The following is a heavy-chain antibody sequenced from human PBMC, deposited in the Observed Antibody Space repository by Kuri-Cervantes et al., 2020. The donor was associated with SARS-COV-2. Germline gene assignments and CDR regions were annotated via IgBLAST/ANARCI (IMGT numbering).Heavy chain of an antibody. D-gene: IGHD1-1*01. CDR3: ARGDRYTWNGP. J-gene: IGHJ5*02. Sequence: GSLRLSCAVSGASISSNRDFYWSWFRQSPAMGLEWIGETHHTGRTIYNPSLEGRVFLSADMSRNQISLSLISVTAADTAVYFCARGDRYTWNGPWGQGTRVTVSS. V-gene: IGHV4-4*01. CDR1: GASISSNRDFY. CDR2: THHTGRT.